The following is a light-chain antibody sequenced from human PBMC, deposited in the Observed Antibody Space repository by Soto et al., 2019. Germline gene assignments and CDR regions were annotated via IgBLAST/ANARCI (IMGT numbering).Light chain of an antibody. Sequence: PAALSVSPGERATLSCRASQSVSSNLAWYQQKPGQAPRLLIYGAYTRAAGVPARFSGSGSGTEFTLTITSLQSEDIALYYCQQYNIWPPITFGQGTRLEIK. CDR2: GAY. CDR1: QSVSSN. V-gene: IGKV3-15*01. J-gene: IGKJ5*01. CDR3: QQYNIWPPIT.